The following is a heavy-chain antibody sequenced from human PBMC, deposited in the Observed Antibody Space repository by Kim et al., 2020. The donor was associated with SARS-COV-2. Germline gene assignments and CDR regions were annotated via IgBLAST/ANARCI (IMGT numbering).Heavy chain of an antibody. J-gene: IGHJ4*02. Sequence: GGSLRLSCTTSGFTFTGHAMSWVRQAPGKGLEWVSSIDGSDGTTYYVDSVRGRITISRDDSKNTLYLQMSALRGDDTAVYYCMKGGWGWIWDHWGQGTLV. V-gene: IGHV3-23*01. CDR3: MKGGWGWIWDH. CDR1: GFTFTGHA. D-gene: IGHD2-21*01. CDR2: IDGSDGTT.